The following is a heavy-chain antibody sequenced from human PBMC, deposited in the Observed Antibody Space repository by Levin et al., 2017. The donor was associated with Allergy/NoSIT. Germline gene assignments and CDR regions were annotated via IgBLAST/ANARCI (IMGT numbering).Heavy chain of an antibody. CDR1: GDTFSSYA. Sequence: KISCKASGDTFSSYAITWVRQAPGQGLEWMGMIIPILATTNHAQKFQGRVTISADESTRTAYMDLSNLRSDDTAVYYCAIRSLDSCGVNCGGIFYFGYWGQGTLVTVSS. D-gene: IGHD2-21*01. V-gene: IGHV1-69*15. CDR2: IIPILATT. J-gene: IGHJ4*02. CDR3: AIRSLDSCGVNCGGIFYFGY.